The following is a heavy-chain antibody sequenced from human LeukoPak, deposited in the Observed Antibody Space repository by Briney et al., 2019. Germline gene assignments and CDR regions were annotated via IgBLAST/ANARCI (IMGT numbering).Heavy chain of an antibody. Sequence: ASVKVSCKASGYTFTGYYMHWVRQAPGQGLEWMGWINPNSGGTNYAQKFQGRVTMTRDTSISTAYMELSRLRSDDTAVYYCAREYYGGDCYLTHYYYYGMDVWGQGTTVTVSS. V-gene: IGHV1-2*02. CDR2: INPNSGGT. J-gene: IGHJ6*02. CDR3: AREYYGGDCYLTHYYYYGMDV. D-gene: IGHD2-21*02. CDR1: GYTFTGYY.